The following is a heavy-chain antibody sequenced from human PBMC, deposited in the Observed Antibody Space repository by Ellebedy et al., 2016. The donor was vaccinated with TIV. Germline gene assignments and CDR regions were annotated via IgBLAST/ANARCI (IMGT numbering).Heavy chain of an antibody. CDR1: GFTFSSYG. Sequence: GESLKISXAASGFTFSSYGMHWVRQAPGKGLEWVAVISYDGSNKYYADSVKGRFTISRDNSKNTLYLQMNSLRAEDTAAYYCAKNAYSFVVGSPFDYWGQGTLVTVSS. CDR3: AKNAYSFVVGSPFDY. V-gene: IGHV3-30*18. D-gene: IGHD2-21*01. J-gene: IGHJ4*02. CDR2: ISYDGSNK.